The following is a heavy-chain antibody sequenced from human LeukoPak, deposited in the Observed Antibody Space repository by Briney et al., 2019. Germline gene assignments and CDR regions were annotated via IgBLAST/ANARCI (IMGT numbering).Heavy chain of an antibody. Sequence: SVKVSCKASGGTFSSYAISWVRQAPGQGLEWMGGIIPIFGTANYAQKFQGRVTVTADESTSTAYMELSSLRSEDTAVYYCASRYGSGYYPFDYWGQGTLVTVSS. D-gene: IGHD3-22*01. CDR3: ASRYGSGYYPFDY. CDR1: GGTFSSYA. CDR2: IIPIFGTA. J-gene: IGHJ4*02. V-gene: IGHV1-69*13.